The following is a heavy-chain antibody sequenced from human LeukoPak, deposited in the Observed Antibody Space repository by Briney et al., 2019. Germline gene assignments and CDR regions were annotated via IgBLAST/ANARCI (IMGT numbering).Heavy chain of an antibody. D-gene: IGHD1-20*01. CDR2: IIASNRYT. CDR1: GYTFSSYG. J-gene: IGHJ2*01. Sequence: ASVKVSCKASGYTFSSYGISWVRQAPGQGLEWMGWIIASNRYTNYAQNFQGRVTMIEDTSIDTAYMELSSLRSEDTAVYYCVTDRARLFWYFDLWGRGTLVTVSS. CDR3: VTDRARLFWYFDL. V-gene: IGHV1-18*01.